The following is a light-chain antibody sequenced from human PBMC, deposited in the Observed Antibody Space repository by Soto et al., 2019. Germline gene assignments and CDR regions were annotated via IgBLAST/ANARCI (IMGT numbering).Light chain of an antibody. J-gene: IGKJ1*01. Sequence: EIVLTQSPGTLSLSPGERATLSCRASQIVSSNFLTWYQQKPGQAPRLLIYAASSRAAGIPDRISGSGSGTDFTLTIRRLEPEDFAVYYCQQYGSSPRTFGQGTKVDI. CDR2: AAS. CDR3: QQYGSSPRT. V-gene: IGKV3-20*01. CDR1: QIVSSNF.